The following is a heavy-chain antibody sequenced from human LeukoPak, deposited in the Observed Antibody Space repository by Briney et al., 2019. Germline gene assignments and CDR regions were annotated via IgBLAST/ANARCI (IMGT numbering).Heavy chain of an antibody. J-gene: IGHJ5*02. V-gene: IGHV3-23*01. Sequence: GGSLRLSCAASGFTLSSYAMSWVRQGPGKGLEWVSAISVSGNTYHADSVKGRFTISRDSYKNTLYLQMNSLRAEDTAMYYCTRDHRSRPGEWFDPWGQGTLVTVSS. D-gene: IGHD6-6*01. CDR2: ISVSGNT. CDR1: GFTLSSYA. CDR3: TRDHRSRPGEWFDP.